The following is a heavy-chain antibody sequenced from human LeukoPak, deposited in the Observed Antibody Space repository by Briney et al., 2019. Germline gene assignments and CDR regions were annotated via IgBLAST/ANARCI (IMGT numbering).Heavy chain of an antibody. CDR3: ARRGGEYCSSTSCPNYFDY. J-gene: IGHJ4*02. V-gene: IGHV1-69*05. CDR1: GGTFSSYA. D-gene: IGHD2-2*01. CDR2: IIPIFGTA. Sequence: SVKVSCKASGGTFSSYAISWVRQAPGQGLEWMGGIIPIFGTANYAQKFQGRVTITTDESTSTAYMELSSLRSEDTAVYYCARRGGEYCSSTSCPNYFDYWGQGTLVTVSS.